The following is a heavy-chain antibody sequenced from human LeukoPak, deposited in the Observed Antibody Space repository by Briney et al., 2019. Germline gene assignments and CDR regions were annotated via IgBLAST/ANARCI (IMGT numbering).Heavy chain of an antibody. CDR2: IYYSGST. J-gene: IGHJ4*02. Sequence: PSETLSLTCTVSGGSISIYYWSWIRQPPGKGLEWIGYIYYSGSTNYNPSLKSRVTISVDTSKNQFSLKLSSVTAADTAVYYCARQVGAAYFDYWGQGTLVTVSS. V-gene: IGHV4-59*08. D-gene: IGHD1-26*01. CDR1: GGSISIYY. CDR3: ARQVGAAYFDY.